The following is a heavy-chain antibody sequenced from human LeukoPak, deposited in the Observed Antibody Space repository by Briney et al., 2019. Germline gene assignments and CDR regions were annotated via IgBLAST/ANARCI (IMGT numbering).Heavy chain of an antibody. D-gene: IGHD2-15*01. Sequence: PGGSLRLSCAASGFTLSTYSMNWVRQAPGKGLEWVSSISSSSSYIYYADSVKGRFTISRDNAKNSVYLQMNSLRAEDTAVYYCVRDSDWSCSGSTCYSFFDYWGQGTLVTVS. J-gene: IGHJ4*02. CDR3: VRDSDWSCSGSTCYSFFDY. V-gene: IGHV3-21*01. CDR1: GFTLSTYS. CDR2: ISSSSSYI.